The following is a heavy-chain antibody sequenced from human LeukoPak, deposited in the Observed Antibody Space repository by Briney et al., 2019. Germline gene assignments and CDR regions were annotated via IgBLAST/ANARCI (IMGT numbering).Heavy chain of an antibody. CDR1: GFTLSNYV. J-gene: IGHJ5*02. V-gene: IGHV3-23*01. CDR3: AKIHLGTFSS. Sequence: GGSLRLSCAASGFTLSNYVMSWVRQAPGKGLEWVSGISGSGGSTYYADSVKGRFTISRDNSKNTLYLQMNSLRAEDTAVYYCAKIHLGTFSSWGQGTLVTVSS. D-gene: IGHD2/OR15-2a*01. CDR2: ISGSGGST.